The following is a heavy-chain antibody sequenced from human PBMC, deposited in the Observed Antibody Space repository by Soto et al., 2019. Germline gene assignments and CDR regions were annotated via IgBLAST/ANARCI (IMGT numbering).Heavy chain of an antibody. J-gene: IGHJ4*01. V-gene: IGHV3-30*18. D-gene: IGHD3-22*01. CDR2: ISHDGSKR. CDR1: GFTFSDFG. CDR3: AKTATYVDGYDNTGYSSEDY. Sequence: VQLVESWGGVVLPGRSVRLSCEVSGFTFSDFGLDWVRQAPGKGLEWVAIISHDGSKRFYADSVKGRFTISRDNSKNTLYLQMSSLRPEDTALYYCAKTATYVDGYDNTGYSSEDYWGHGTLVTVSS.